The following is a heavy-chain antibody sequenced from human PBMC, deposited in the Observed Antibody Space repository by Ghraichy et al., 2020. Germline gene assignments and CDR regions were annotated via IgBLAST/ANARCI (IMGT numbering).Heavy chain of an antibody. V-gene: IGHV3-7*01. CDR2: IQQDGSKK. D-gene: IGHD1-26*01. J-gene: IGHJ4*02. Sequence: GGSLRLSCAASGFTFSSYWMSWVRQAPGKRPEWVAIIQQDGSKKYFVDSVKGRFTISRDNAKNSLYLQMNSLRAEDTAVYYCARVIRWEDYFDYWGPGTLVTVSS. CDR1: GFTFSSYW. CDR3: ARVIRWEDYFDY.